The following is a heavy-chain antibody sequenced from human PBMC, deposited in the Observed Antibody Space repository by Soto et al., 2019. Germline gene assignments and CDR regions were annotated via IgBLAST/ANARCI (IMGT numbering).Heavy chain of an antibody. CDR2: IETDGSRT. Sequence: EVQLVESGGGLVQPGGSLRLSCAASGFTFSSYWMHWVRQVPGKGPMWVSRIETDGSRTTYADSVKGRFTISRDNAKNMVYLQMPSLRSEDTAVYYCVRDRPHNWFDPWGQGTLVTVSS. V-gene: IGHV3-74*01. D-gene: IGHD6-6*01. CDR3: VRDRPHNWFDP. CDR1: GFTFSSYW. J-gene: IGHJ5*02.